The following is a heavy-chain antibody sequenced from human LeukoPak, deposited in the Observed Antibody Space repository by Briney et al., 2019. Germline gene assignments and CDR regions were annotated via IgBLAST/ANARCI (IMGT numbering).Heavy chain of an antibody. CDR1: GFTFSSSA. CDR3: VKGESQPNYYFGY. Sequence: VGSLRLSCAASGFTFSSSAMRWVRQAPGKGLEWVSSITGSGSETFYADSVKGRFTISRDNSKNTLYLLMNSLRADDTAIYFCVKGESQPNYYFGYWGQGTLVTVSS. D-gene: IGHD2-2*01. V-gene: IGHV3-23*01. CDR2: ITGSGSET. J-gene: IGHJ4*02.